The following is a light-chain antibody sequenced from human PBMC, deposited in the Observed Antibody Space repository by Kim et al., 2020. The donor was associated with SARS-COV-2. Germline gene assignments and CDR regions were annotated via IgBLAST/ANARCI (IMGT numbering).Light chain of an antibody. CDR2: DAS. Sequence: SFSPGDRATLSCRASQSVSSYVAWFQQKPGQAPRLLIYDASTRATGIPARFSGSGSGTDFTLTISSLQPEDFAVYYCQQRANWPTFGQGTKVDIK. V-gene: IGKV3-11*01. CDR1: QSVSSY. J-gene: IGKJ1*01. CDR3: QQRANWPT.